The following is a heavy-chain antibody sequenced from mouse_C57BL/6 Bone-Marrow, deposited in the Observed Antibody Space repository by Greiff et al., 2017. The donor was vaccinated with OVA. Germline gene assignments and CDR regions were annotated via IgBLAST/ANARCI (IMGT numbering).Heavy chain of an antibody. CDR1: GYTFTSYG. CDR2: IYPRSGNT. D-gene: IGHD2-4*01. J-gene: IGHJ3*01. CDR3: AREDYDYGFAY. Sequence: VQLQQSGAELARPGASVKLSCKASGYTFTSYGISWVKQRTGQGLEWIGEIYPRSGNTYYNEKFKGKATLTADTSSSTAYMELRGLTSEDSAVYFCAREDYDYGFAYWGQGTLVTVSA. V-gene: IGHV1-81*01.